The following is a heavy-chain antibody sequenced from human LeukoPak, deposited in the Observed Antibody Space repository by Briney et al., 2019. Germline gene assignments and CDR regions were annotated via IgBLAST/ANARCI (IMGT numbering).Heavy chain of an antibody. D-gene: IGHD6-6*01. CDR1: GGSFSGYY. J-gene: IGHJ4*02. V-gene: IGHV4-34*01. CDR3: ARGPGIAARPFDY. Sequence: KASETLSLTCAVYGGSFSGYYWSWIRQPPGKGLEWIGEINHSGSTNYNPSLKSRVTISVDTSKNQFSLKLSSVTAADTAVYYCARGPGIAARPFDYWGQGTLVTVSS. CDR2: INHSGST.